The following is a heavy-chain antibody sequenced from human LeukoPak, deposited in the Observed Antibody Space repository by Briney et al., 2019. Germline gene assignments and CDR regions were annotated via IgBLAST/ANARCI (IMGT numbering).Heavy chain of an antibody. CDR3: ASSQRGWFDP. CDR2: IYLGDSDS. D-gene: IGHD2-2*01. J-gene: IGHJ5*02. CDR1: GYSPTTSW. Sequence: GESLKISCKGSGYSPTTSWIAWVRQMPGKGLEWMAIIYLGDSDSRYSPSFQGQVTISADKSINTAYLQWSSLKASDTAMYYCASSQRGWFDPWGQGTLVTVSS. V-gene: IGHV5-51*01.